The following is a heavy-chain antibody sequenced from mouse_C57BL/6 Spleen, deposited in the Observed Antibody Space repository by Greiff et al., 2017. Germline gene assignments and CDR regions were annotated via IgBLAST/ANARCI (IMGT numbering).Heavy chain of an antibody. Sequence: QVQLQQSGAELVKPGASVKLSCKASGYTFTSYWMQWVKQRPGQGLEWIGEIDPSDSYTNYNQKFKGKATLTVDTSSSTAYMQLSSLTSEDSAVYYCARWGTARGWGQGTTLTVSS. CDR3: ARWGTARG. V-gene: IGHV1-50*01. CDR2: IDPSDSYT. CDR1: GYTFTSYW. D-gene: IGHD3-2*01. J-gene: IGHJ2*01.